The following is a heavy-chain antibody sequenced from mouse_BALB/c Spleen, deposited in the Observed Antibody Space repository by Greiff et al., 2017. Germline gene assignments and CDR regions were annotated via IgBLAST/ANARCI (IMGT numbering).Heavy chain of an antibody. J-gene: IGHJ2*01. D-gene: IGHD2-4*01. CDR1: GFTFSSYA. Sequence: EVQVVESGGGLVKPGGSLKLSCAASGFTFSSYAMSWVRQTPEKRLEWVASISSGGSTYYPDSVKGRFTISRDNARNILYLQMSSLRSEDTARYYCARGRGDYGDYFDYWGQGTTLTVSS. CDR2: ISSGGST. CDR3: ARGRGDYGDYFDY. V-gene: IGHV5-6-5*01.